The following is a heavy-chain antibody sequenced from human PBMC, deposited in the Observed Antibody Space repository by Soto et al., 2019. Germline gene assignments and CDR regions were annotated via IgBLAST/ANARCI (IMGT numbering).Heavy chain of an antibody. D-gene: IGHD2-21*02. CDR3: ARDHLILPAHDFFYGSDV. V-gene: IGHV3-7*03. CDR1: GFTFSMYS. CDR2: IPQDGVNG. J-gene: IGHJ6*02. Sequence: SLRLSCEVSGFTFSMYSKSWVRQSPGKGLEWVAKIPQDGVNGHYADSVKGRFIISRDNGKNSLHLQLNNLRAEDTAVYYCARDHLILPAHDFFYGSDVWGRGATVTVSS.